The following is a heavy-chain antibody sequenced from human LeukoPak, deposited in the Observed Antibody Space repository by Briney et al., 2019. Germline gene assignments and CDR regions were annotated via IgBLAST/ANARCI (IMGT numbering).Heavy chain of an antibody. CDR2: ISANGANT. Sequence: PGGSLRLSCVASGFTYNSHAMSWVRQAPGKGLEWVSGISANGANTYYTDSVRGRFTISRDNSKNTVYLQMSSLSAEDTAIYYCAKDQGFSYYYLDYWGQGIPVTVSS. V-gene: IGHV3-23*01. CDR1: GFTYNSHA. D-gene: IGHD5-18*01. CDR3: AKDQGFSYYYLDY. J-gene: IGHJ4*02.